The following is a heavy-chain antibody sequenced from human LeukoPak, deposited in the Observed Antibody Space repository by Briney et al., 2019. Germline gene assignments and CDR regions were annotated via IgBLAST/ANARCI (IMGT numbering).Heavy chain of an antibody. CDR2: ISAYNGNT. J-gene: IGHJ4*02. V-gene: IGHV1-18*01. D-gene: IGHD2-2*01. CDR1: GYTFTSYG. CDR3: ARDPSRYCSSTSCYVY. Sequence: ASVKVSCKASGYTFTSYGISWVRQAPGQGLEWMGWISAYNGNTNYAQKLQGRVTMTTDTSTSIAYMELRSLRSDDTAVYYCARDPSRYCSSTSCYVYWGQGTLVTVSS.